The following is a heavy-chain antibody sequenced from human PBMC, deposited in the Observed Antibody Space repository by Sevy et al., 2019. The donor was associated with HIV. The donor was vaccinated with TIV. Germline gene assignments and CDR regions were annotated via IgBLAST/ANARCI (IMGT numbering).Heavy chain of an antibody. J-gene: IGHJ6*02. Sequence: SETLSLTCAVSNYSISSGYYWGWIRQPPGKGLEWIGNGYHGGSTYYNPSLQSRVTISLDTSKNHFSLRLRSVTAADTAVYYWARASGGDRLDYYGMDVWGQGTTVTVSS. CDR3: ARASGGDRLDYYGMDV. D-gene: IGHD2-21*02. CDR1: NYSISSGYY. V-gene: IGHV4-38-2*01. CDR2: GYHGGST.